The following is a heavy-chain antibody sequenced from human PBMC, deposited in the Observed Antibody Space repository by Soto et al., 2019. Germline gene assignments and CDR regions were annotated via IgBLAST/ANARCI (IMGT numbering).Heavy chain of an antibody. J-gene: IGHJ3*02. V-gene: IGHV1-8*01. CDR1: GYTFTSYD. CDR3: ARGQSITMIVVVIGGAFDI. Sequence: VASVKVSCKASGYTFTSYDINWVRQATGQGLEWMGWMNPNSGNTGYAQKFQGRVTMTRNTSISTAYMELSSLRSEDTAVYYCARGQSITMIVVVIGGAFDIWGQGTMVTVSS. CDR2: MNPNSGNT. D-gene: IGHD3-22*01.